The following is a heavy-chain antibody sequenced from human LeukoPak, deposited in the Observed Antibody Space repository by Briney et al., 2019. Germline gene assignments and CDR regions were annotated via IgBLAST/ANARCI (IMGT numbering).Heavy chain of an antibody. D-gene: IGHD3-3*01. CDR3: ARAVYDFWSGYDY. CDR1: GFTFSSYE. V-gene: IGHV3-48*03. CDR2: ISSSGSTI. J-gene: IGHJ4*02. Sequence: PGGSLRLSCAASGFTFSSYEMNWVRQAPGKGLEWVSYISSSGSTIYYADSVKGRFTISRDNAKNSLYLQMNSLRAEDTAVYYCARAVYDFWSGYDYRGQGTLVTVSS.